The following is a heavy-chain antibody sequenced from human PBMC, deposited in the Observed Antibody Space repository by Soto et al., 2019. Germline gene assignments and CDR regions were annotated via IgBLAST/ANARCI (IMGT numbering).Heavy chain of an antibody. CDR2: IIPIFGTA. D-gene: IGHD6-6*01. V-gene: IGHV1-69*13. CDR3: ARDQRSSPGWYYYYGMDV. J-gene: IGHJ6*02. Sequence: GASVKVSCKASGCTFSSYAISWVRQAPGQGLEWMGGIIPIFGTANYAQKFQGRVTITADESTSTAYMELSSLRSEDTAVYYCARDQRSSPGWYYYYGMDVWGQGTTVTVSS. CDR1: GCTFSSYA.